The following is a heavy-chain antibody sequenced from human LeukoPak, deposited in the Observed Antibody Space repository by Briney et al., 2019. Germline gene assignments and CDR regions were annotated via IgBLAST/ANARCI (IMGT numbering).Heavy chain of an antibody. D-gene: IGHD3-3*01. V-gene: IGHV1-69*01. CDR2: IIPIFGTA. CDR1: GGTFSSYA. Sequence: ASVKVSCKASGGTFSSYAISWVRQAPGQGLEWMGGIIPIFGTANYAQKFQGRVTITADESTSTAYMELSSLSSEDTAVYYCAREASSYSGYDFWSGYQHWGQGTLVTVSS. CDR3: AREASSYSGYDFWSGYQH. J-gene: IGHJ4*02.